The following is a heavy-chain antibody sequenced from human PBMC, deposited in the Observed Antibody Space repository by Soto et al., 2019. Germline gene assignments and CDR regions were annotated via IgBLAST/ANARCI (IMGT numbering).Heavy chain of an antibody. CDR2: IIPIFGTA. J-gene: IGHJ4*02. Sequence: ASVKVSCKASGGTFSSYAISWVRQAPGQGLEWMGGIIPIFGTANYAQKFQGRVTITADKSTSTAYMELSSLRSEDTAVYYCARGPPGGDIVVVPAAMGDYWGQGTLVTVSS. CDR1: GGTFSSYA. V-gene: IGHV1-69*06. D-gene: IGHD2-2*01. CDR3: ARGPPGGDIVVVPAAMGDY.